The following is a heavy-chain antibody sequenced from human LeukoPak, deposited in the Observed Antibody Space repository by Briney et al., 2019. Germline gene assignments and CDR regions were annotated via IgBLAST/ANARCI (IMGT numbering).Heavy chain of an antibody. CDR3: ARNQRRLDY. D-gene: IGHD1-14*01. J-gene: IGHJ4*02. CDR2: IKQDGSEK. CDR1: GFTFSNYW. Sequence: GGSLRLSCAASGFTFSNYWMTWVRQAPGKGLELVANIKQDGSEKYYVDSVKGRFTITRDNAKNSLYLQMNSLRAEDTAVYYCARNQRRLDYWGQGTLVTVSS. V-gene: IGHV3-7*01.